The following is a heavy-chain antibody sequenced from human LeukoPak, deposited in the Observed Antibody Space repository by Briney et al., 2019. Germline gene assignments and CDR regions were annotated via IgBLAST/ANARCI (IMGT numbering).Heavy chain of an antibody. V-gene: IGHV4-38-2*02. CDR2: IYHSGST. D-gene: IGHD2-2*01. J-gene: IGHJ6*02. CDR1: GYSISSGYY. Sequence: PSETLSLTCTVSGYSISSGYYWGWIRQPPGKGLEWIGSIYHSGSTYYNPSLKSRVTISVDTSKNQFSLKLSSVTAADTAVYYCARGVVPAAPYYYYGMDVWGQGTTVTVSS. CDR3: ARGVVPAAPYYYYGMDV.